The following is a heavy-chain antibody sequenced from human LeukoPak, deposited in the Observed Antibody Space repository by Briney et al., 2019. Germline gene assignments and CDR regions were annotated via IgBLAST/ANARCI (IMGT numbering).Heavy chain of an antibody. J-gene: IGHJ6*02. Sequence: GGSLRLSCAASGFTFSSYWMHWVRQAPGKGLVWVSRINSDGSSTSYADSVKGRFTISRDNSKNTLYLQMNSVRAEDTALYYCAKDLHYWVAMDVWGQGTTVTVS. CDR2: INSDGSST. CDR1: GFTFSSYW. CDR3: AKDLHYWVAMDV. V-gene: IGHV3-74*01. D-gene: IGHD2-15*01.